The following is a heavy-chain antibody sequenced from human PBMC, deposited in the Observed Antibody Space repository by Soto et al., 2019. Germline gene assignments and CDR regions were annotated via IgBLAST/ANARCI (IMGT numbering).Heavy chain of an antibody. CDR1: GGTFSSYA. CDR3: ARGAITMVRETYYCGMDV. J-gene: IGHJ6*02. Sequence: QVQLVQSGAEVKKPGSSVKVSCKASGGTFSSYAISWVRQAPGQGLEWMGGIIPIFGTANYAQKFQGRVTITEDETTSTAYMELSSLRSEDTAVYYCARGAITMVRETYYCGMDVWGQGTTVTVSS. CDR2: IIPIFGTA. D-gene: IGHD3-10*01. V-gene: IGHV1-69*01.